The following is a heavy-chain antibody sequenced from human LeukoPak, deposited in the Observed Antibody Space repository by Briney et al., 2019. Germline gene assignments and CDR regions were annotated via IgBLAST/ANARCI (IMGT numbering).Heavy chain of an antibody. CDR3: ARAKPLDCTSTSCAFDY. J-gene: IGHJ4*02. D-gene: IGHD2-2*01. CDR1: GFSFSSYA. V-gene: IGHV3-23*01. Sequence: GGSLRLSCAASGFSFSSYAMSWVRQAPGKGLEWVSALTHSGGSTFYADSVKGRFTISRDNSQNTVYLQMNSLRAEDTAVYYCARAKPLDCTSTSCAFDYWGQGTLVSVSS. CDR2: LTHSGGST.